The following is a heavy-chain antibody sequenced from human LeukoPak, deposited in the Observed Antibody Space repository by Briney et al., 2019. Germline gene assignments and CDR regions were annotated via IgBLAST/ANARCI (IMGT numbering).Heavy chain of an antibody. V-gene: IGHV3-21*01. CDR2: ISSSSSYI. D-gene: IGHD2-15*01. CDR3: ARERGGYCSGGSCYSFDY. Sequence: GRSLRLSCSASGFTFSSYAMNWVRQAPGKGLEWVSSISSSSSYIYYADSVKGRFTISRDNAKNSLYLQMNSLRAEDTAVYYCARERGGYCSGGSCYSFDYWGQGTLVTVSS. J-gene: IGHJ4*02. CDR1: GFTFSSYA.